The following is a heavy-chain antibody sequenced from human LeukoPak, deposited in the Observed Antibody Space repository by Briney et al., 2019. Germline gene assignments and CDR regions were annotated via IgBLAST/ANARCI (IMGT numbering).Heavy chain of an antibody. CDR3: AKAALVRGPTSLDY. CDR2: IRYDGSNK. Sequence: PGGSLRLSCAASGFTFSSYGMHWVRQAPGKGLEWVAFIRYDGSNKYYADSVKGRFTISRDNSKNTLYLQMNSLRAEDTAVYYCAKAALVRGPTSLDYWGQGTLVTVSS. CDR1: GFTFSSYG. J-gene: IGHJ4*02. V-gene: IGHV3-30*02. D-gene: IGHD3-10*01.